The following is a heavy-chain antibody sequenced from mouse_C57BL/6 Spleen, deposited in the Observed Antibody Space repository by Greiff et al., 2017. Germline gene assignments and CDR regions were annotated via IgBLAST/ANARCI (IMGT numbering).Heavy chain of an antibody. CDR2: IDPENGAT. J-gene: IGHJ1*03. CDR1: GFNIKDDY. D-gene: IGHD1-1*01. Sequence: VQLQQSGAELVRPGASVKLSCTASGFNIKDDYMHWVKQRPEQGLEWIGWIDPENGATEYASMFQGKATITADTSSNTAYLHLSSLTSEDTAVYCCTASGRGYVWYFDVWGTGTTVTVSS. CDR3: TASGRGYVWYFDV. V-gene: IGHV14-4*01.